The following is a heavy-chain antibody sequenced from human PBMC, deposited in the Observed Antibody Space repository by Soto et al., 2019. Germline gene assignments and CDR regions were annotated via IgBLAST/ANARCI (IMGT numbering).Heavy chain of an antibody. Sequence: ASVKVSCKASGYTFTSYGISWVRQAPGQGLEWMGLINPTGDRTIYSHKFQGRVTLTRDTSTSTDYMELSSLRSDDTAVYYCARDISRDYGSGLMAWSFDPWGQGTLVTVS. J-gene: IGHJ5*02. CDR2: INPTGDRT. D-gene: IGHD3-10*01. CDR1: GYTFTSYG. V-gene: IGHV1-46*01. CDR3: ARDISRDYGSGLMAWSFDP.